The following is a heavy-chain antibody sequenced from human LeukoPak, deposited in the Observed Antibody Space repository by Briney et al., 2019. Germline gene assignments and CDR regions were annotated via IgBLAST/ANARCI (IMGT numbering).Heavy chain of an antibody. V-gene: IGHV4-59*01. CDR2: IYYSGST. CDR3: ARSSTNFWSGYYRGAFDI. D-gene: IGHD3-3*01. J-gene: IGHJ3*02. CDR1: GGSISSYY. Sequence: PSETLSLTCTVSGGSISSYYWSWIRQPPGKGLEWIGYIYYSGSTNYNPSLKSRVTISVDTSKNQFSLKLSSVTAADTAVYYCARSSTNFWSGYYRGAFDIWGQGTMVTVSS.